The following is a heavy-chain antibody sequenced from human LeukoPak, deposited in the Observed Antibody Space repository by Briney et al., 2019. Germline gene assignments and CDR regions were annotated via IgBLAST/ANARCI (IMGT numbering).Heavy chain of an antibody. J-gene: IGHJ4*02. D-gene: IGHD1-26*01. Sequence: GWSLRLSCAASGFTFSNYRMNWVRQAPGKGLEWVANIKQDGSEKYYVDSVKGRFTISRDNAKNSLFLQMNSLRAEDTAVYYCARDTRTFDYWGQGTLVTVSS. CDR2: IKQDGSEK. V-gene: IGHV3-7*01. CDR3: ARDTRTFDY. CDR1: GFTFSNYR.